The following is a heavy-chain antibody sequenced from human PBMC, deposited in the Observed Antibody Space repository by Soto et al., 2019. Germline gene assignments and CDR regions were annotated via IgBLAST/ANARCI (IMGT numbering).Heavy chain of an antibody. Sequence: GGSLRLSCAASGFTVSSNYMSWVRQAPGKGLEWVSVIYSGGSTYYADSVEGRFTISRDNSKNTLYLQMNSLRAEDTAVYYCARDPKGSGQGGMDVWGQGTTVTVSS. CDR1: GFTVSSNY. CDR2: IYSGGST. D-gene: IGHD2-15*01. V-gene: IGHV3-53*01. CDR3: ARDPKGSGQGGMDV. J-gene: IGHJ6*02.